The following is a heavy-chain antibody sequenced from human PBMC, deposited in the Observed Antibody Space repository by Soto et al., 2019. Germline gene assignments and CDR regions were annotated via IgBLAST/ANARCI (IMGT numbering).Heavy chain of an antibody. D-gene: IGHD5-18*01. CDR2: IKSGGST. CDR1: GFTVNNIY. CDR3: VRERGYSYGPN. Sequence: LRLSCAASGFTVNNIYMSWVRQAPGKGLECVSAIKSGGSTYYADSVKGRFTISRDNSENTLWLQMDRLRAEDTAVYYCVRERGYSYGPNWGVGTLVTVGS. V-gene: IGHV3-53*01. J-gene: IGHJ4*02.